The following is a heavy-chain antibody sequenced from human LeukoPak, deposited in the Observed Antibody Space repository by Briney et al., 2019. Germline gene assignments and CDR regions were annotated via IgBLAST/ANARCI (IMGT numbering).Heavy chain of an antibody. V-gene: IGHV3-74*01. CDR3: ARGLTIFGVVNDGLDI. CDR2: IYTDGSST. Sequence: PGGSLRLSCAASGFTFGSYWMNWVRQAPGKGLVWGSRIYTDGSSTTYADSVKGRFTISRDNAKNMLYLQMNTLRAEDTAVYYCARGLTIFGVVNDGLDIWGQGTKVTVSS. D-gene: IGHD3-3*01. J-gene: IGHJ3*02. CDR1: GFTFGSYW.